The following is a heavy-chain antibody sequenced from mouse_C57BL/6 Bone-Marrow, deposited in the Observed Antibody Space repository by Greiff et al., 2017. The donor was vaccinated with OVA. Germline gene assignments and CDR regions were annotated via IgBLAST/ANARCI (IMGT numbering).Heavy chain of an antibody. V-gene: IGHV5-4*01. CDR2: ISDGGSYT. Sequence: EVKLVESGGGLVKPGGSLKLSCAASGFTFSSYAMSWVRQTPEKRLEWVATISDGGSYTYYPDNVKGRFTISRDNAKNNLYLQMSHLKSEDTAMYYCARDHGLYGRSPYIDYWGQGTTLTVSS. J-gene: IGHJ2*01. CDR3: ARDHGLYGRSPYIDY. D-gene: IGHD1-1*01. CDR1: GFTFSSYA.